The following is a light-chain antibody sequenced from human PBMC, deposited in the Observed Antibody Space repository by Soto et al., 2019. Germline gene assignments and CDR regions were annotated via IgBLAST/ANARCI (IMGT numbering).Light chain of an antibody. Sequence: QSVLTQPPSASGSPGQSVTISCTGTSGDVGRYNFVSWYRDHRGKAPKLIIYDVSQRPSGVHDRFSGSKSGNTASLTVSGLQAEDEADYYCNSYADSNTYVFGTGTKVTVL. CDR1: SGDVGRYNF. J-gene: IGLJ1*01. CDR2: DVS. V-gene: IGLV2-8*01. CDR3: NSYADSNTYV.